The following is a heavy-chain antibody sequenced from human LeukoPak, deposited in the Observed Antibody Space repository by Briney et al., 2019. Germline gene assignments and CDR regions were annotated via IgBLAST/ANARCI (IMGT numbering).Heavy chain of an antibody. CDR3: VTMRGSYSFDY. Sequence: GGSLRLSCEASAFTLSSYWMSWVRQAPGKGLEWVATIKHDGGEKYYVDSVKGRFTISRDKAKNSLYLQMNSLRAEDTAVYYCVTMRGSYSFDYWGQGTLVTVSS. CDR2: IKHDGGEK. D-gene: IGHD1-26*01. J-gene: IGHJ4*02. V-gene: IGHV3-7*01. CDR1: AFTLSSYW.